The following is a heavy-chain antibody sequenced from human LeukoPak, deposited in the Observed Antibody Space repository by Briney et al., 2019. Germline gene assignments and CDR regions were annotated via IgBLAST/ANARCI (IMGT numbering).Heavy chain of an antibody. Sequence: GGSLRLSCAASGFTFSSYAMSWVRQAPGKGLEWVSAISGSGGSTYYADSVKGRFTISRDNSKNTLYLQMNSLRAEDTAVYYCAKGGSSSWYVGYYFDYWGQGTLVPVSS. CDR1: GFTFSSYA. D-gene: IGHD6-13*01. CDR2: ISGSGGST. V-gene: IGHV3-23*01. J-gene: IGHJ4*02. CDR3: AKGGSSSWYVGYYFDY.